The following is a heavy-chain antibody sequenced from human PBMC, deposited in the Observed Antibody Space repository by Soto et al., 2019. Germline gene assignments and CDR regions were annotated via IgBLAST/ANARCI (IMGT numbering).Heavy chain of an antibody. Sequence: QITLKESGPTLVKPTQTLTLTCTFSGFSLSTSGVGVGWIRQPPGKALEWLALIYWDDDKRYSPSLKSRLTIAKXPXXXQXXLTTTNMDPVDTATYYCAHRPSYCSGGSCYSGFDYWGQGTLVTVSS. CDR1: GFSLSTSGVG. D-gene: IGHD2-15*01. CDR3: AHRPSYCSGGSCYSGFDY. CDR2: IYWDDDK. V-gene: IGHV2-5*02. J-gene: IGHJ4*02.